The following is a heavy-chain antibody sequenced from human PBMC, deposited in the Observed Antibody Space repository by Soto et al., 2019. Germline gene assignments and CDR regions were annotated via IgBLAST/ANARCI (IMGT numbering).Heavy chain of an antibody. CDR2: IKSKTDGGTT. CDR1: GCTFSNAW. J-gene: IGHJ5*02. Sequence: PGGSLRLSCAASGCTFSNAWMNWVRQAPGKGLEWVGRIKSKTDGGTTDYAAPVKGRFTISRDDSKNTLYLQMNSLKTEDTAVYYCTTDPYDILTPNWFDPWGQGTLVTVSS. V-gene: IGHV3-15*07. CDR3: TTDPYDILTPNWFDP. D-gene: IGHD3-9*01.